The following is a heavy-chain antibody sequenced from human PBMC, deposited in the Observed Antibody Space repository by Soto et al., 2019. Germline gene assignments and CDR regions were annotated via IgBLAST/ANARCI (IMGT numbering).Heavy chain of an antibody. D-gene: IGHD6-19*01. CDR2: IYDSGST. Sequence: QVELQESGPGLVKPSQTLSLTCTVSGGSISSGGYYWSWIRQHPGKGLEWIGYIYDSGSTYYNPSLKIRVTISVDTSKNQFSLNLSSVTAADTAVYYCARQATGWYPDYWGQGTLVTVSS. J-gene: IGHJ4*02. V-gene: IGHV4-31*03. CDR1: GGSISSGGYY. CDR3: ARQATGWYPDY.